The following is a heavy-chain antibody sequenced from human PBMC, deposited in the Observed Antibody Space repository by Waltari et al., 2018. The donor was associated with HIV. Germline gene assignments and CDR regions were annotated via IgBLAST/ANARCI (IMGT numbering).Heavy chain of an antibody. D-gene: IGHD3-22*01. CDR3: ARDQTMTRAFDI. J-gene: IGHJ3*02. CDR2: ISYDGSNK. CDR1: GVTFSRYD. V-gene: IGHV3-30*01. Sequence: QVQLAESGGGVVQPGRSLRLSCAAAGVTFSRYDMHWVRQAPGKGLEWVAVISYDGSNKYYADSVKGRFTISRDNSKNTLYLQMNSLRAEDTAVYYCARDQTMTRAFDIWGQGTMVTVSS.